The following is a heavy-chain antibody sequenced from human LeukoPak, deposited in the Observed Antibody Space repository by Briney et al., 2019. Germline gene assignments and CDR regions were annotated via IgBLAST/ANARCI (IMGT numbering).Heavy chain of an antibody. Sequence: SETLSLTRTVSGGSFSTYYWSWIRQPPGKGLEWIGYVYYSGTTNYNPSLKSRVIISIDTSKNQFSLRLNSVTAADTAVYYCAKHGSGSYYSNWGQGTLVTVSS. J-gene: IGHJ4*02. D-gene: IGHD3-10*01. CDR1: GGSFSTYY. CDR2: VYYSGTT. V-gene: IGHV4-59*08. CDR3: AKHGSGSYYSN.